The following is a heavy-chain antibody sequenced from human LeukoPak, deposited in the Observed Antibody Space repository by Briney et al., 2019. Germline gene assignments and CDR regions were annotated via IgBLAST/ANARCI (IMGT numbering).Heavy chain of an antibody. CDR3: ARDRYGDGFAHLDS. D-gene: IGHD5-24*01. J-gene: IGHJ4*02. V-gene: IGHV1-18*01. CDR1: GYTFTSYG. CDR2: ISAYHGNT. Sequence: ASVKVSCKASGYTFTSYGISWVRQAPGQGLEWMGWISAYHGNTNYAQKLQGRVTMTTDTSTSTAYMELSRLTSDDTAVYYCARDRYGDGFAHLDSWGQGALVTVSS.